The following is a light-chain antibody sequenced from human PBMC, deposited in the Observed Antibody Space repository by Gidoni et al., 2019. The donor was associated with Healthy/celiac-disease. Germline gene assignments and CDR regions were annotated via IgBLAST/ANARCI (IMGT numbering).Light chain of an antibody. CDR3: QVWDSSSDHREV. V-gene: IGLV3-21*03. CDR1: NIGSKR. CDR2: ADS. Sequence: SYVLTQPPSVSVAPGKTARITCGGNNIGSKRVHWYQQKPGQAPVLVVYADSDRPSGIPERFSGSNSGNTATLTISRVEAGDEADYYCQVWDSSSDHREVFGGGTKLTVL. J-gene: IGLJ2*01.